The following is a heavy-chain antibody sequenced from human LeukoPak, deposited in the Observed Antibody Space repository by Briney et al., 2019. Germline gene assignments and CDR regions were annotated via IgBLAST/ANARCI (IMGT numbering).Heavy chain of an antibody. D-gene: IGHD3-10*01. CDR3: ARSLWPEDY. Sequence: PPGGSLRLSCAASGFAFSSYWASWVRQAPGKGLEGVANIDQGGSSQNYVDSVRGRFTISRDNAKNSVYLKMNRLRDEDTAVYYCARSLWPEDYWGPGILVTVSS. J-gene: IGHJ4*02. CDR1: GFAFSSYW. V-gene: IGHV3-7*03. CDR2: IDQGGSSQ.